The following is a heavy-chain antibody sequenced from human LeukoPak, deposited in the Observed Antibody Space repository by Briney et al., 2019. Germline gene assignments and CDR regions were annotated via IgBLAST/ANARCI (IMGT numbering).Heavy chain of an antibody. CDR2: IIPILGTA. Sequence: WASVKVSCKASGGTFSSYAISWVRQAPGQGLEWMGRIIPILGTANYAQKFQGRVTITADESTSTAYMELSSLRSEDTAVYYCARGHKDYYDSSGYYYEYFDYWGQGTLVTVSS. V-gene: IGHV1-69*11. CDR1: GGTFSSYA. J-gene: IGHJ4*02. D-gene: IGHD3-22*01. CDR3: ARGHKDYYDSSGYYYEYFDY.